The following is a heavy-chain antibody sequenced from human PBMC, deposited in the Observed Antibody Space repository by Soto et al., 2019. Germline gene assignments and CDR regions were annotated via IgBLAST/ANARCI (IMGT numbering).Heavy chain of an antibody. Sequence: SETLSLTCAVYGGSFSGYDWSWIRQPPGKGLEWIGEINHSGSTNYNPSLKSRVTISVDTSKNQFSLKLSSVTAADTAVYYRARVSYDRGFDYWGQGTLVTVS. CDR1: GGSFSGYD. J-gene: IGHJ4*02. D-gene: IGHD3-22*01. V-gene: IGHV4-34*01. CDR3: ARVSYDRGFDY. CDR2: INHSGST.